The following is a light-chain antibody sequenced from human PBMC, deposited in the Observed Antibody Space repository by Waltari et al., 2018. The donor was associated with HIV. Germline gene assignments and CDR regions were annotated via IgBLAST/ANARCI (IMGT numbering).Light chain of an antibody. CDR1: QSVSTNY. CDR3: QQYDGSPWT. V-gene: IGKV3-20*01. CDR2: GTS. Sequence: EIVLTQSPGTLSLSPGERATLSCRASQSVSTNYLTWYQQRPGQAPRLLIYGTSSMATGIPDRFSGSGSGTDFTLTISGLEPEDFAVYYCQQYDGSPWTFGQGTKVEIK. J-gene: IGKJ1*01.